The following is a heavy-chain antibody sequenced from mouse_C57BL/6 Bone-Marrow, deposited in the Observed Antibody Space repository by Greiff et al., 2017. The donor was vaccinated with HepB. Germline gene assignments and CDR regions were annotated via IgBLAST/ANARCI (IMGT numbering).Heavy chain of an antibody. CDR3: ARRPHSKGGYYAMDY. V-gene: IGHV5-15*04. CDR1: GFTFSDYG. Sequence: EVKVVESGGGLVQPGGSLKLSCAASGFTFSDYGMAWVRQAPRKGPEWVAFISNLAYSIYYADTVTGRFTISRENAKNTLYLEMSSLRSEDTAMYYCARRPHSKGGYYAMDYWGQGTSVTVSS. CDR2: ISNLAYSI. D-gene: IGHD2-5*01. J-gene: IGHJ4*01.